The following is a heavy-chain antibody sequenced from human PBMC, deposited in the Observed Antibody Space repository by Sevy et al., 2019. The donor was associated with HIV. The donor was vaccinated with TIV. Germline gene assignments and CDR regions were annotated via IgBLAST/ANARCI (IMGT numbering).Heavy chain of an antibody. CDR2: MNPNSGNT. CDR1: GYTFTSYD. Sequence: ASVKVSCKDSGYTFTSYDINWVRQATGQGLEWMGWMNPNSGNTGYAQKFQCRVTMTRNTSISTAYMELSSLRSEDTAVYYCARRQQLVRGYYYYMDVWGKGTTVTVSS. CDR3: ARRQQLVRGYYYYMDV. V-gene: IGHV1-8*01. D-gene: IGHD6-13*01. J-gene: IGHJ6*03.